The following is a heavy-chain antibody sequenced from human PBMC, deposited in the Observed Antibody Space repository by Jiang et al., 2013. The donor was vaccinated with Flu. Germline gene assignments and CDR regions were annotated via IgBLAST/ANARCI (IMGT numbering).Heavy chain of an antibody. CDR1: GGSISSYY. Sequence: PGLVKPSETLSLTCTVSGGSISSYYWSWIRQPPGKGLEWIGYIYYSGSTNYNPSLKSRVTISVDTSKNQFSLKLSSVTAADTAVYYCARDLRVDSEGEDYFDYWGQGTLVTVSS. CDR3: ARDLRVDSEGEDYFDY. J-gene: IGHJ4*02. D-gene: IGHD3-16*01. V-gene: IGHV4-59*01. CDR2: IYYSGST.